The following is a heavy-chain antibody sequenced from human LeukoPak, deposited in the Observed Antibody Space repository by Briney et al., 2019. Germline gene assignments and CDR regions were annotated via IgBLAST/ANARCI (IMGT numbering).Heavy chain of an antibody. CDR1: GGSLSSSSYY. CDR3: ARSGSSSDQLPHNWFDP. Sequence: SETLSLTCTVTGGSLSSSSYYWGWIRQPPGKALEWIGSIYYSGSTYFNPSLKSRVTISVDTSKNQFSLKLSSVTAADTAVYYCARSGSSSDQLPHNWFDPWGQGTLVTVSS. V-gene: IGHV4-39*01. J-gene: IGHJ5*02. D-gene: IGHD2-2*01. CDR2: IYYSGST.